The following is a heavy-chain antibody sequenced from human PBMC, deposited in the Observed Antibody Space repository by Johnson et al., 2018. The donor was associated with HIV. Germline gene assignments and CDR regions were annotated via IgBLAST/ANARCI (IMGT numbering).Heavy chain of an antibody. V-gene: IGHV3-23*04. CDR1: GFTFNTYA. CDR2: ISASGSST. Sequence: VQLVESGGGLAQPWGSLRLSCAASGFTFNTYAMTWVRQAPGQVLEWVSGISASGSSTYYADSVKGRFTISRDNSKNAMSLQMNSLRAEDTAIYYCAKGDYYDTRAAFDIWGQGTMVTVSS. CDR3: AKGDYYDTRAAFDI. J-gene: IGHJ3*02. D-gene: IGHD3-22*01.